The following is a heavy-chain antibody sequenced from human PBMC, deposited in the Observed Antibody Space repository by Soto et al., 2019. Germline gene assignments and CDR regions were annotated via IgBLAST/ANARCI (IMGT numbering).Heavy chain of an antibody. Sequence: QVQLVQSGAEVKKPGSSVKVSCKASGGTFSSYTISWVRQAPGQGLEWMGRIIPILGIANYAQKFQGRVTITADKSTSTAYMELSSLRSEDTAVYYCARGTAAGPHMPYYYYGMDVWGQGTTVTVSS. V-gene: IGHV1-69*02. D-gene: IGHD6-13*01. CDR2: IIPILGIA. CDR1: GGTFSSYT. J-gene: IGHJ6*02. CDR3: ARGTAAGPHMPYYYYGMDV.